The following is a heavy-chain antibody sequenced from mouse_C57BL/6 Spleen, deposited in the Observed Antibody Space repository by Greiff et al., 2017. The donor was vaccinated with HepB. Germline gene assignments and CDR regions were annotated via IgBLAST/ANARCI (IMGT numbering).Heavy chain of an antibody. CDR1: GFTFSDYG. CDR3: ARTACVSSFYDLDY. CDR2: ISSGSSTI. D-gene: IGHD1-1*01. V-gene: IGHV5-17*01. J-gene: IGHJ2*01. Sequence: EVKLMESGGGLVKPGGSLKLSCAASGFTFSDYGMHWVRQAPEKGLEWVAYISSGSSTIYYADTVKGRFTISRDNAKNTLFLQMTSLRSEDAAMYYCARTACVSSFYDLDYWGQGTTLTVSS.